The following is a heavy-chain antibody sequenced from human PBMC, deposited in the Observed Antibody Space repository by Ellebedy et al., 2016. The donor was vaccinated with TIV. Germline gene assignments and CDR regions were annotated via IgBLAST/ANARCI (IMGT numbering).Heavy chain of an antibody. D-gene: IGHD2-2*01. J-gene: IGHJ6*02. CDR3: ARDLYCSSTSCYLYYGMDV. CDR2: ISGSGGST. CDR1: GFTVSSNY. Sequence: GGSLRLSXAASGFTVSSNYMSWVRQAPGKGLEWVSAISGSGGSTYYADSVKGRFTISRDNAKNSLYLQMNSLRAEDTAVYYCARDLYCSSTSCYLYYGMDVWGQGTTVTVSS. V-gene: IGHV3-21*01.